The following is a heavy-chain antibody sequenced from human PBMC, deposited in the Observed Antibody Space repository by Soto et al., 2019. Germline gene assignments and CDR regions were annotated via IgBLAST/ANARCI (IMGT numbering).Heavy chain of an antibody. V-gene: IGHV3-21*01. CDR2: ISSSSSYI. CDR3: AVEDAFDI. CDR1: GFTFSSYS. J-gene: IGHJ3*02. Sequence: GESLKISCAASGFTFSSYSMNWVRQAPGKGLEWVSSISSSSSYIYYADSVKGRFTISRDNAKNSLYLQMNSLRAEDTAVYYCAVEDAFDIWGQGTMVTVSS.